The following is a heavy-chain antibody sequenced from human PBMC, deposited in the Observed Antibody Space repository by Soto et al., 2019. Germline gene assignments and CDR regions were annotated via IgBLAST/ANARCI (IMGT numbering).Heavy chain of an antibody. CDR2: IYTSGST. V-gene: IGHV4-4*07. D-gene: IGHD3-16*01. J-gene: IGHJ6*02. Sequence: SETLSLTCTVSGGSISSYYWSWIRQPAGKGLEWIGRIYTSGSTNYNPSLKSRVTMSVDTSKNQFSLKLSSVTAADTAVYYCARDLYALRNYYGMDVWGQGTTVTVSS. CDR1: GGSISSYY. CDR3: ARDLYALRNYYGMDV.